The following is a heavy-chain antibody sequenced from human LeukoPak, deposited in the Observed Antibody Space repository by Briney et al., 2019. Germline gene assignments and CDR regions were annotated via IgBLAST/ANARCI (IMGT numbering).Heavy chain of an antibody. CDR2: ISYSGST. CDR1: GGSISSSSYQ. Sequence: SETLSLTCTVSGGSISSSSYQWGWIRQPPGKGLEWIGTISYSGSTYYSPSLKSRVTVSVDTSKNQFSLKLSSVTAADTAVYYCARISIVVVPGYFDYWGQGTLVTVSS. D-gene: IGHD2-2*01. V-gene: IGHV4-39*01. CDR3: ARISIVVVPGYFDY. J-gene: IGHJ4*02.